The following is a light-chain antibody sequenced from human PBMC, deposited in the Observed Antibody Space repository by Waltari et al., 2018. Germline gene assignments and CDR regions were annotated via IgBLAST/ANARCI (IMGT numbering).Light chain of an antibody. V-gene: IGKV3-15*01. CDR1: QSGGSS. CDR2: GAS. Sequence: EIVMTQSPAILSVSPGERATLSCRASQSGGSSLAWYQQKPGQAPRLLFYGASNRATGIPARFSGSGSGTEFTLTISSLQSEDFAVYYCQQYNNWITFGQGTRLEIK. J-gene: IGKJ5*01. CDR3: QQYNNWIT.